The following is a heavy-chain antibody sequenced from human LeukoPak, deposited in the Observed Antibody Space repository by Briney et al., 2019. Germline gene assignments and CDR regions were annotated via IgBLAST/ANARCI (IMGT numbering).Heavy chain of an antibody. J-gene: IGHJ4*02. Sequence: GGSLRLSCAASGFIFSNYEMNWVRQAPEKGLEWVSFISNSGSTIYYADSVKGRFTISRDNSKNTLYLQMNSLRAEDTAVYYCAKDPYYYDSSGYLFFFDYWGQGTLVTVSS. CDR2: ISNSGSTI. CDR3: AKDPYYYDSSGYLFFFDY. D-gene: IGHD3-22*01. CDR1: GFIFSNYE. V-gene: IGHV3-48*03.